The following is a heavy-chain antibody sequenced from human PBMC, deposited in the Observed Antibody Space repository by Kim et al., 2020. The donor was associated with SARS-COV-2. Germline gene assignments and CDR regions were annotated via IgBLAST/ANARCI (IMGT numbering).Heavy chain of an antibody. D-gene: IGHD2-2*01. V-gene: IGHV1-58*02. J-gene: IGHJ6*02. CDR3: AADPHIVVVPAAKQYYYYGMDV. Sequence: SVKVSCKASGFTFTSSAMQWVRQARGQRLEWIGWIVVGSGNTNYAQKFQERVTITRDMSTSTAYMELSSLRSEDTAVYYCAADPHIVVVPAAKQYYYYGMDVWGQGTTVTVSS. CDR1: GFTFTSSA. CDR2: IVVGSGNT.